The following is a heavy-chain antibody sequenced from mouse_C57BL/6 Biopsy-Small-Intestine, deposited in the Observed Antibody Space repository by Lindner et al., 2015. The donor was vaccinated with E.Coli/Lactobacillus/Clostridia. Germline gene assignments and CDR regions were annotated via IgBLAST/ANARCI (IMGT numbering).Heavy chain of an antibody. D-gene: IGHD2-10*01. CDR3: ATPTQYFDFWGDKTPFDY. CDR1: GGTFTKYA. V-gene: IGHV1-4*01. Sequence: SVKVSCKASGGTFTKYAISWVRQAPGQGLEWMGGLIPIFGPAKYAQKFQGRVTITADESTSTAYMELSSLRFQDTAVYYCATPTQYFDFWGDKTPFDYWGQGTLVTVSS. CDR2: LIPIFGPA. J-gene: IGHJ4*01.